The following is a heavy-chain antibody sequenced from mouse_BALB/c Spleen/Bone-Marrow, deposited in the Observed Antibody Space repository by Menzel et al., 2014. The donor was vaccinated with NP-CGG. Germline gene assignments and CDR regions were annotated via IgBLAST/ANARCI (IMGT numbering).Heavy chain of an antibody. V-gene: IGHV2-9*02. CDR3: AREYYGNGYAMDY. CDR2: IWAGGST. Sequence: VKVEESGPGLVAPSQSLSITCTVSGFSLTSYGVHWVRQPPGKGLEWLGVIWAGGSTNYNSALMSRLSTSKDNSKSQVFLKMNSLQTDDTAMYYCAREYYGNGYAMDYWGQGTSVTVSS. CDR1: GFSLTSYG. D-gene: IGHD2-1*01. J-gene: IGHJ4*01.